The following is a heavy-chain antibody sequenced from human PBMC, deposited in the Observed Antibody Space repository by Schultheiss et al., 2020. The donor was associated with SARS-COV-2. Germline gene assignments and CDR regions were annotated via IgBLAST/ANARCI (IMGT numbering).Heavy chain of an antibody. CDR2: ISYDGSNK. V-gene: IGHV3-30-3*01. CDR3: ARGRGIAAAGSHY. D-gene: IGHD6-13*01. J-gene: IGHJ4*02. Sequence: GGSLRLSCAASGFTFSDYYMSWIRQAPGKGLEWVAVISYDGSNKYYADSVKGRFTISRDNAKNSLYLQMNSLRAEDTAVYYCARGRGIAAAGSHYWGQGTLVTVSS. CDR1: GFTFSDYY.